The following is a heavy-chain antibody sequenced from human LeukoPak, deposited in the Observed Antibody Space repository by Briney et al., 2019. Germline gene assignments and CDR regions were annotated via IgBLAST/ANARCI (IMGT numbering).Heavy chain of an antibody. CDR1: GFTVSSNY. J-gene: IGHJ6*02. D-gene: IGHD6-19*01. CDR2: IYSGGST. CDR3: ARVGGWSNYYYYGMDV. V-gene: IGHV3-53*01. Sequence: PSETLSLSCAASGFTVSSNYMSWVRQAPGKGLEWVSVIYSGGSTYYADSVKGRFTISRDNSKNTLYLQMNSLRAEDTAVYYCARVGGWSNYYYYGMDVWGQGTTVTVSS.